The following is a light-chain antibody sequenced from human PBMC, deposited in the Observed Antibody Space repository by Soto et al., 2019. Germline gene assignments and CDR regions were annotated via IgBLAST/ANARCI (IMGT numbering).Light chain of an antibody. V-gene: IGLV1-51*01. Sequence: QSVLTQPPSVSAAPGQKVTISCSGSSSNIGNNYVSWYRHLPGTAPKLLIYDNNKRPSGIPDRFSGSKSGTSATLGISGLQSGDEADYYCGTWDSSLSAAVFGGGTQLTVL. CDR1: SSNIGNNY. CDR2: DNN. J-gene: IGLJ7*01. CDR3: GTWDSSLSAAV.